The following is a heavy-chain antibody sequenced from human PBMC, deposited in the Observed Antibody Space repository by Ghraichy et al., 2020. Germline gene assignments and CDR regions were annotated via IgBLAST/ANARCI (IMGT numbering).Heavy chain of an antibody. D-gene: IGHD3-22*01. J-gene: IGHJ6*02. CDR3: AREPQYYYDSSGYYYVELYGMDV. Sequence: LSLTCAASGFTFSSYAMHWVRQAPGKGLEWVAVISYDGSNKYYADSVKGRFTISRDNSKNTLYLQMNSLRAEDTAVYYCAREPQYYYDSSGYYYVELYGMDVWGQGTTVTISS. CDR2: ISYDGSNK. CDR1: GFTFSSYA. V-gene: IGHV3-30-3*01.